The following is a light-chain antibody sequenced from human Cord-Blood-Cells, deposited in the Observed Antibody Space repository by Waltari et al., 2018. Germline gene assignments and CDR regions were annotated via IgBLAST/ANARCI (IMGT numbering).Light chain of an antibody. Sequence: DIQLTQSPSSLFASVGDRVIITCRASQSISSYLNWYQQKPGKAPKLLIYAASSLQSGVPSRFSGSGSGTDFTLTISSLQPEDFATYYCQQSYSTPFTFGPGTKVDIK. V-gene: IGKV1-39*01. J-gene: IGKJ3*01. CDR1: QSISSY. CDR3: QQSYSTPFT. CDR2: AAS.